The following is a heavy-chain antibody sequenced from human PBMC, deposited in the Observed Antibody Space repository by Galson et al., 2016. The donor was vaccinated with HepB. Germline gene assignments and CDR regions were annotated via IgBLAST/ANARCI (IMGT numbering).Heavy chain of an antibody. Sequence: SLRLSCAASGFTFSSYAMHWVRQAPGKGLEWVAFISYDGDNKHYADSVKGCFTISRDNSKNTLSLQMSSLRAEDTAVYYCAREWELLDYWGQGTLVTVSS. CDR2: ISYDGDNK. D-gene: IGHD1-26*01. V-gene: IGHV3-30*04. CDR3: AREWELLDY. J-gene: IGHJ4*02. CDR1: GFTFSSYA.